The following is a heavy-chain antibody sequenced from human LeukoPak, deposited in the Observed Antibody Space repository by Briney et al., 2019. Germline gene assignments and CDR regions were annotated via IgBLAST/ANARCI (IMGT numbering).Heavy chain of an antibody. J-gene: IGHJ5*02. CDR3: AKDRGRYYYDSSGLPSSWFDP. Sequence: GGSLRLSWAASGFTFSSYAMSWVRQAAGEGLGWVSAISGSGGSTYYADYVKGRFTISRDNSKNTLYLQMNSLRADDTAVYYCAKDRGRYYYDSSGLPSSWFDPWGQGTLVTVSS. CDR2: ISGSGGST. CDR1: GFTFSSYA. D-gene: IGHD3-22*01. V-gene: IGHV3-23*01.